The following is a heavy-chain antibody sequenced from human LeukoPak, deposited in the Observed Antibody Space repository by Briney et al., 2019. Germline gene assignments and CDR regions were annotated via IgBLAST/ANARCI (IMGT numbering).Heavy chain of an antibody. CDR3: ARVGDLAGYFDY. CDR1: GGSISSGSYY. V-gene: IGHV4-61*02. D-gene: IGHD2-21*01. CDR2: IYTSGST. Sequence: NPSQTLSLTCTVSGGSISSGSYYWSWIRQPAGKGLEWIGRIYTSGSTHYNPSLKSRVTISVDTSKNQSSLKLSSVTAADTAVYYCARVGDLAGYFDYWGQGTLVTVSS. J-gene: IGHJ4*02.